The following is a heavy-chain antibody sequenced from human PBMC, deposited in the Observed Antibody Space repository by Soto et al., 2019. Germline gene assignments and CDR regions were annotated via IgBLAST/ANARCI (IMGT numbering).Heavy chain of an antibody. CDR1: GYTFTHYY. D-gene: IGHD5-18*01. J-gene: IGHJ4*02. CDR3: ATSVNSAMAFDD. CDR2: INPNGGIT. V-gene: IGHV1-46*01. Sequence: ASVQVSCKASGYTFTHYYIHWVRQAPGQGLGWMGIINPNGGITTYAQKFRAGFSMTRDTSTSTVYLELSSLRSEDSAVYYCATSVNSAMAFDDWGQGTLVTVFS.